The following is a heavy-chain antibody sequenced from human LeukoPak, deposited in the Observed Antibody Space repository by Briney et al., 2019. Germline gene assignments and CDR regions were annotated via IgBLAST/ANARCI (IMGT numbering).Heavy chain of an antibody. CDR2: IYYSGST. Sequence: SETLSLTCAVSGGTISSGGYSWSWIRQPPGKGLEWIGYIYYSGSTYYNPSLKSRVTISVDTSKNQFSLKLSSVTAADTAVYYCAITTVVLEYGMDVWGQGTTVTLSS. V-gene: IGHV4-31*11. CDR3: AITTVVLEYGMDV. D-gene: IGHD2/OR15-2a*01. J-gene: IGHJ6*02. CDR1: GGTISSGGYS.